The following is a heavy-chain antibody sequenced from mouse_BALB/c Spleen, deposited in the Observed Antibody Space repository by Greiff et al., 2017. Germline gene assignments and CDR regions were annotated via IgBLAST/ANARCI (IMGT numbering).Heavy chain of an antibody. V-gene: IGHV2-6-7*01. J-gene: IGHJ4*01. CDR2: IWGDGST. CDR3: ARDSLRGYDPYYAMDY. D-gene: IGHD2-2*01. CDR1: GFSLTGYG. Sequence: VQLQQSGPGLVAPSQSLSITCTVSGFSLTGYGVNWVRQPPGKGLEWLGMIWGDGSTDYNSALKSRLSISKDNSKSQVFLKMNSLQTDDTARYYCARDSLRGYDPYYAMDYWGQGTSVTVSS.